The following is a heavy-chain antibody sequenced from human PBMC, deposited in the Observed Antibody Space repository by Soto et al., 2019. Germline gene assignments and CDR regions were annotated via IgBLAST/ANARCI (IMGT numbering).Heavy chain of an antibody. V-gene: IGHV1-8*01. CDR2: MNPNSGNT. D-gene: IGHD1-26*01. CDR1: GYTFTSYD. Sequence: QVQLVQSGAEVKKPGASVKVSCKASGYTFTSYDINWVRQATGQGLEWMGWMNPNSGNTGYAQKFQGRVTMTRNTSISTAQMKLSSMRSEVTAVYYCARVAVGATGLDYWGQGTLVTVSS. CDR3: ARVAVGATGLDY. J-gene: IGHJ4*02.